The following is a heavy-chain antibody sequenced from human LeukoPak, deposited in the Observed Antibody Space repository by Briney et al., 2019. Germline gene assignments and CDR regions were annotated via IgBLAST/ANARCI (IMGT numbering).Heavy chain of an antibody. J-gene: IGHJ5*02. Sequence: SETLSLTCIVSGGSINNYYWSWIRQPPGKGLEWIGYIHDSGSTYFNPSLTSRFTMSVDTSKNQFSLTVNSVPAADTAVYYCARDPSSVWVNWFDPWGQGTLVTVSS. CDR3: ARDPSSVWVNWFDP. CDR2: IHDSGST. V-gene: IGHV4-59*01. D-gene: IGHD2-8*01. CDR1: GGSINNYY.